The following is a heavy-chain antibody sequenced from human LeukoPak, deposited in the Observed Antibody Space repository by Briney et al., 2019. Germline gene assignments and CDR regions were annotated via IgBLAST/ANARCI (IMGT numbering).Heavy chain of an antibody. Sequence: GGSLGLSCAASGFSFSSYEMNWVRQAPGKGLEWISYISSSGSTIYYADSVKGRFTISRDNAKNSLYLQMNSLRAEDTAVYYCAKRGYCSSTSCYGDYDYWGQGTLVTVSS. D-gene: IGHD2-2*01. J-gene: IGHJ4*02. CDR2: ISSSGSTI. V-gene: IGHV3-48*03. CDR3: AKRGYCSSTSCYGDYDY. CDR1: GFSFSSYE.